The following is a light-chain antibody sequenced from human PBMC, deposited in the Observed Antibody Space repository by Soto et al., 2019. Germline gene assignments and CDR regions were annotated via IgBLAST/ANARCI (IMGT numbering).Light chain of an antibody. CDR1: XXDVGGYNY. CDR3: TPYAGNINYV. V-gene: IGLV2-8*01. J-gene: IGLJ1*01. Sequence: QSVLTQPPSASGSPXXXVAISCTXXXXDVGGYNYVSWYQQHPGKAPKLIIYEVNKRPSGVPDRFSGSKSGNTASLTVSGLHADDEADYYCTPYAGNINYVFGTGTKLTVL. CDR2: EVN.